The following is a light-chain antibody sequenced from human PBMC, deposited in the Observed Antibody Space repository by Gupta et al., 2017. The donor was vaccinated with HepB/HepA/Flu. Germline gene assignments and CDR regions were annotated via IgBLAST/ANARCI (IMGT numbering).Light chain of an antibody. V-gene: IGLV2-23*02. CDR3: CSYADSSTFVV. CDR2: EVS. CDR1: SSDVGGYNL. J-gene: IGLJ2*01. Sequence: QSPLPQPASGSGSPGQSITISCTGTSSDVGGYNLVSWYQQHPVKAPKLMIYEVSKRPSGVSNRFSGSKSSNTASLTISGLQAEDEAEYYCCSYADSSTFVVFGGGTKLTVL.